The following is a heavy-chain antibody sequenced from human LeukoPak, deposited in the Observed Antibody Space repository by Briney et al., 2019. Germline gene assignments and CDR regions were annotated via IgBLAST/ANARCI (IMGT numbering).Heavy chain of an antibody. Sequence: PGGSLRLSCAASGFTFSNYWMHWVRRAPGKGLVWVSRIKTDGSSTSYAEAVKGRFTISRDNAKNTLYLQMNSLRAEDTAVYYCVRNFHFENGGYYRHFDYWGQGTLVTVSS. CDR2: IKTDGSST. CDR3: VRNFHFENGGYYRHFDY. J-gene: IGHJ4*02. V-gene: IGHV3-74*01. D-gene: IGHD3-22*01. CDR1: GFTFSNYW.